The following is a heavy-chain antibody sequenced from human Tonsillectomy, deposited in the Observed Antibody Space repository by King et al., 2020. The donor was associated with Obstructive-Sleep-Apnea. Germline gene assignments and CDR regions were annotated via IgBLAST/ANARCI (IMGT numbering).Heavy chain of an antibody. V-gene: IGHV4-34*01. CDR2: INPSGST. CDR3: ARHGDHGNMDV. J-gene: IGHJ6*02. CDR1: VGSFSGYY. Sequence: HVQLQQWGAGLLKPSETLSLTCAVYVGSFSGYYWSWIRQPPGKGLEWIGEINPSGSTNYNPSPKSRGTISVDTSKNQFSLKLSSVTAADTAVYYCARHGDHGNMDVWGQGTTVTVSS. D-gene: IGHD4-17*01.